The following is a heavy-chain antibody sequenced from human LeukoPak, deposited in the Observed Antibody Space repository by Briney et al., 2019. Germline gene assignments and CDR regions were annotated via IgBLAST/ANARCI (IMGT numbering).Heavy chain of an antibody. CDR2: ISGSGGST. J-gene: IGHJ4*02. CDR1: GFTFSSYA. V-gene: IGHV3-23*01. CDR3: ARSEVLLWFGEPVPFDY. Sequence: GGSLRLSCAASGFTFSSYAMSWVRQAPGKGLEWVSAISGSGGSTYYADSVKGRFTISRDNSKNTLYLQMNSLRAEDTAVYYCARSEVLLWFGEPVPFDYWGQGTLVTVSS. D-gene: IGHD3-10*01.